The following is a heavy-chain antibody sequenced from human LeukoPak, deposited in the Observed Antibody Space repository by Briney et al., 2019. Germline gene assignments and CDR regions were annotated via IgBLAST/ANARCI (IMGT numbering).Heavy chain of an antibody. CDR3: ARYKVLSYYYYGMDV. CDR1: GFSFSFYS. V-gene: IGHV3-20*04. J-gene: IGHJ6*02. CDR2: VNWNGGST. Sequence: GGSRRLSCAASGFSFSFYSMNWVRQAPGKGLEWVSAVNWNGGSTGYADSVKGRFTISRDNAKNSLYLQMNSLRAEDTALYYCARYKVLSYYYYGMDVWGQGTTVTVSS. D-gene: IGHD1-14*01.